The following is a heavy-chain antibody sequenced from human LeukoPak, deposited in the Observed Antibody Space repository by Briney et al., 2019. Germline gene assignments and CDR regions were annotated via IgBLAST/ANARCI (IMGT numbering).Heavy chain of an antibody. Sequence: SETLSLTCTVSGGSISSSNYYWGWIRQPPGKGLEWTGSIYYSGNTYYNPSLKSRVTISVDTSKNQFSLKLSSVTAADTAVYYCARLIWYNSSWYGGYYFDYWGQGTLVTVSS. V-gene: IGHV4-39*01. CDR3: ARLIWYNSSWYGGYYFDY. CDR1: GGSISSSNYY. CDR2: IYYSGNT. D-gene: IGHD6-13*01. J-gene: IGHJ4*02.